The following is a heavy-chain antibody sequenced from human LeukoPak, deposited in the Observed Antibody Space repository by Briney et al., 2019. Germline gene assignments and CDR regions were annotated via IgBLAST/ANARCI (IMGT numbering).Heavy chain of an antibody. CDR3: ARDLRYYDSSGYYPWHAFDI. V-gene: IGHV3-30*03. J-gene: IGHJ3*02. Sequence: PPGRSLRLSCAASGFTFSSYGMHWVRQAPGEGLEWVAVISYDGSNKYYADSVKGRFTISRDNAKNSLYLQMNSLRAEDTAVYYCARDLRYYDSSGYYPWHAFDIWGQGTMVTVSS. CDR1: GFTFSSYG. D-gene: IGHD3-22*01. CDR2: ISYDGSNK.